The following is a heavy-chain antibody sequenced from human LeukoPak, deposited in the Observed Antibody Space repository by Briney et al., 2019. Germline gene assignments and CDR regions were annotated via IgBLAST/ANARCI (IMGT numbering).Heavy chain of an antibody. D-gene: IGHD3-9*01. CDR1: GGSISSSSYY. CDR3: ARHSYYDILTGYSTAWFDP. Sequence: SETLSLTCTVSGGSISSSSYYWGWIRQPPGKGLEWIGSIYYSGSTYYNPSLKSRVTISVDTSKNQFSLKLSSVTAADTAVYYCARHSYYDILTGYSTAWFDPWGQGTLVTVSS. V-gene: IGHV4-39*01. J-gene: IGHJ5*02. CDR2: IYYSGST.